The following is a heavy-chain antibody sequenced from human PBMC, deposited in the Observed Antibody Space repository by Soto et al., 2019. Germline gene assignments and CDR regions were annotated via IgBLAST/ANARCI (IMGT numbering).Heavy chain of an antibody. CDR2: ISYDGSNK. J-gene: IGHJ4*02. Sequence: XGSLRLSFAASGFTFSSYSMHWVRQAPGKGLEWVAVISYDGSNKYYADSVKGRFTISRDNSKNTLYLQMNSLRAEDTAVYYCARVLSTTVTTRPYDDWGQGTLVTVSS. CDR3: ARVLSTTVTTRPYDD. D-gene: IGHD4-17*01. CDR1: GFTFSSYS. V-gene: IGHV3-30-3*01.